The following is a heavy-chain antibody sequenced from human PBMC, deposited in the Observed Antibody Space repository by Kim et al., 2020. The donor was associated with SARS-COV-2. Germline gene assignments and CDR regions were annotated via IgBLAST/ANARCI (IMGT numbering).Heavy chain of an antibody. CDR3: ARGSSGWYVFSY. D-gene: IGHD6-19*01. J-gene: IGHJ4*02. Sequence: KYSQRFHDRVTITRDTSANTAYLELRSLRFEDSAVYYCARGSSGWYVFSYWGPGTLVTVSS. V-gene: IGHV1-3*01.